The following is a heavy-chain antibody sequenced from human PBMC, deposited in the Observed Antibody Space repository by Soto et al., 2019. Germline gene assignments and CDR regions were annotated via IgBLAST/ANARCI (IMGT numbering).Heavy chain of an antibody. CDR1: GFTFDVYA. V-gene: IGHV3-9*01. CDR3: AKDISLRGWVYLVVEY. J-gene: IGHJ4*02. Sequence: VQLVESGGGWVQPGRSLRLSCAASGFTFDVYAMHWVRQAPGKGLEWVSGINYNSGSVGYADSVKGRFTISRDIAKNSLHLQMNSLRAEDTAVYYCAKDISLRGWVYLVVEYWGQGTLVTVSP. CDR2: INYNSGSV. D-gene: IGHD6-13*01.